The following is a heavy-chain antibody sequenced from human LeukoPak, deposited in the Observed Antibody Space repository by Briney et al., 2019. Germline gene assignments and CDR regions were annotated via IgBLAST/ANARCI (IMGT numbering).Heavy chain of an antibody. CDR1: GFTFSSYG. CDR2: ISGSGGST. CDR3: AKARIQLWYHDAFDI. J-gene: IGHJ3*02. V-gene: IGHV3-23*01. D-gene: IGHD5-18*01. Sequence: GGSLRLSCAASGFTFSSYGMSWVRQAPGKGLEWVSAISGSGGSTYYADSVKGRFTISRDNSKNTLYLQMNSLRAEDTAVYYCAKARIQLWYHDAFDIWGQGTMVTVSS.